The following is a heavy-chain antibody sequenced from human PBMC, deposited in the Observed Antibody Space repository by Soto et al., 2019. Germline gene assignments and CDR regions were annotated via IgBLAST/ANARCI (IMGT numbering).Heavy chain of an antibody. CDR2: ISYDGSNK. CDR1: GFTFSSYA. Sequence: QVQLVESGGGVVQPGRSLRLSCAASGFTFSSYAMHWVRQAPGKGLEWVAVISYDGSNKYYADSVKGRFTISRDNSKNTLYLQMNSLRAEDTAVYNCARDISHYYDSSGEGSFDPWGQGTLVTVSS. D-gene: IGHD3-22*01. V-gene: IGHV3-30-3*01. CDR3: ARDISHYYDSSGEGSFDP. J-gene: IGHJ5*02.